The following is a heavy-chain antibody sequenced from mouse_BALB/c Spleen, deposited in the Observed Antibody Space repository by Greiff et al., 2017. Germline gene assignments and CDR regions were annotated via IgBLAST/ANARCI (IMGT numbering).Heavy chain of an antibody. CDR1: GYAFSSYW. CDR2: IYPGDGDT. Sequence: QVQLKESGAELVRPGSSVKISCKASGYAFSSYWMNWVKQRPGQGLEWIGQIYPGDGDTNYNGKFKGKATLTADKSSSTAYMQLSSLTSEDSAVYFCARPILRLPDGYAMDYWGQGTSVTVSS. V-gene: IGHV1-80*01. CDR3: ARPILRLPDGYAMDY. D-gene: IGHD1-2*01. J-gene: IGHJ4*01.